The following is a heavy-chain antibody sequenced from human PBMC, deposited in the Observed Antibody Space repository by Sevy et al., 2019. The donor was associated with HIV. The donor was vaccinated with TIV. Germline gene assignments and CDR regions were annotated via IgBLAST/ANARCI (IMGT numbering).Heavy chain of an antibody. V-gene: IGHV3-15*01. J-gene: IGHJ6*03. D-gene: IGHD3-10*01. CDR2: IKSKTDGGTT. CDR3: TTDLSGYYYMDV. CDR1: GFTFSNAW. Sequence: GGSLRLSCAASGFTFSNAWMSWVRQAPGKGLEWVGRIKSKTDGGTTDYAAPVKGRFTISRDDSKNTLYLQMNSLKTEDIAVYYCTTDLSGYYYMDVWGKGTTVTVSS.